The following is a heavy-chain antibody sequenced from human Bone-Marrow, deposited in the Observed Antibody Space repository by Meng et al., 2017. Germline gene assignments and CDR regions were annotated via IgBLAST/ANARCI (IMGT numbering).Heavy chain of an antibody. CDR1: GFTFSSYS. J-gene: IGHJ4*02. CDR2: LTGSETPTTLA. CDR3: GGVRGVDRVAQY. D-gene: IGHD3-10*01. Sequence: GESLKISCAASGFTFSSYSMNWVRQAPGKGLEYVASLTGSETPTTLAFHADSVRGRFTISRDDSRSSLYLQMNNLRVDDTAVYYCGGVRGVDRVAQYWGQGALVTVSS. V-gene: IGHV3-21*01.